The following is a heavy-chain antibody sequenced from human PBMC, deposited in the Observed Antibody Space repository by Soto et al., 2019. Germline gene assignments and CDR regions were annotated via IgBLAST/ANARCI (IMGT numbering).Heavy chain of an antibody. CDR1: GGSISSGDYY. Sequence: SETLSLTCTVSGGSISSGDYYWSWIRQPPGKGLEWIGYIYYSGSTYYNPSLKSRVTISVDTSKNQFSLKLSSVPAADTAVYYCVLSSGYYLPRSVDYWGQGTLVTVSS. V-gene: IGHV4-30-4*01. J-gene: IGHJ4*02. CDR3: VLSSGYYLPRSVDY. CDR2: IYYSGST. D-gene: IGHD3-22*01.